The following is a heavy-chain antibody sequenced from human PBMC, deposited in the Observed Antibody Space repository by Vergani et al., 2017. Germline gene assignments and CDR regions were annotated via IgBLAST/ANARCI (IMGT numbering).Heavy chain of an antibody. Sequence: QVQLVQSGAEVKKPGASVKVSCKVSGYTLTELSMHWVRQAPGKGLEWMGGFDPEDGETIYAQKFQGRVTMTEDTSTDTAYMELSSLRSEDKAVYYCATARARSYGPEPTFDYWGQGTLVTVSS. D-gene: IGHD3-16*01. J-gene: IGHJ4*02. CDR1: GYTLTELS. CDR2: FDPEDGET. V-gene: IGHV1-24*01. CDR3: ATARARSYGPEPTFDY.